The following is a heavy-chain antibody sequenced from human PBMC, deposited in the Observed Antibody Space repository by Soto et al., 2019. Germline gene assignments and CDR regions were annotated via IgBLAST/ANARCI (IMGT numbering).Heavy chain of an antibody. CDR1: GFTFSSYG. CDR2: IWYDGSNK. J-gene: IGHJ3*02. V-gene: IGHV3-33*01. D-gene: IGHD2-21*01. Sequence: PGGSLRFSCAASGFTFSSYGMHWVRQAPGKGLEWVAVIWYDGSNKYYADSVKGRFTISRDNSKNTLYLQMNGLRAEDTAVYYCARDRIAYRDAFDIWGQGTMVTVSS. CDR3: ARDRIAYRDAFDI.